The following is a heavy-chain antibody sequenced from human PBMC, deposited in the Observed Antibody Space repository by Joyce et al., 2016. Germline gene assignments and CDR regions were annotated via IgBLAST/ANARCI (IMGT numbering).Heavy chain of an antibody. Sequence: EVQLVESGGGLVKPGGSLRLSCAASGFTFSSDGISGVRQAPGKGLEWVSSLSSSSSYIKYTDSVKGRFTISRDNAKNSLYLQMNSLRVEDTAVYYCARSSYTNGIFDYWGQGTLVTVSS. V-gene: IGHV3-21*01. CDR1: GFTFSSDG. CDR3: ARSSYTNGIFDY. D-gene: IGHD2-8*01. J-gene: IGHJ4*02. CDR2: LSSSSSYI.